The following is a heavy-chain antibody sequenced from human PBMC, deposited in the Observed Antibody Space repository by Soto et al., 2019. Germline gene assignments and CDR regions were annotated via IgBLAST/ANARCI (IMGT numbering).Heavy chain of an antibody. Sequence: PSETLSLTCTVSGGSVSSGSYYWSWIRQPPGKGLEWIGYIYYSGSTSYSPSLEGHVTISLDKSTSTVYLQWSSLKASDTAMYYCGRHPHVLGATKWHFQNWGQGTLVTVSS. CDR3: GRHPHVLGATKWHFQN. V-gene: IGHV4-61*01. CDR1: GGSVSSGSYY. J-gene: IGHJ1*01. CDR2: IYYSGST. D-gene: IGHD1-26*01.